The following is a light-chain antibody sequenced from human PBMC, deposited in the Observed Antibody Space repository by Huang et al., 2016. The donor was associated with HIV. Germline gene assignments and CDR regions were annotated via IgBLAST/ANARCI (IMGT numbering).Light chain of an antibody. CDR2: EAS. V-gene: IGKV3-11*01. Sequence: EIVLTQSPATLSLSPGERATLSCRASQSVSSYLAWYQQKPGQAPRLLIYEASNRATGIPARFSGSGSGTDFTLTISSLEPEDFAVYYCQQRSNWRELTFGGGTKVEIK. CDR1: QSVSSY. J-gene: IGKJ4*01. CDR3: QQRSNWRELT.